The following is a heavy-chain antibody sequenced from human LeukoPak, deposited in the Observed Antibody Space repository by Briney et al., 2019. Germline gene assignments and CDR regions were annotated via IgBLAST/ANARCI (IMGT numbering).Heavy chain of an antibody. CDR3: ARALDRFVQDY. V-gene: IGHV1-2*02. D-gene: IGHD1-1*01. CDR1: GYTFTSYG. CDR2: INPNSGGT. J-gene: IGHJ4*02. Sequence: GASVKVSCKASGYTFTSYGISWVRQAPGQGLEWMGWINPNSGGTNYAQKFQGRVTMTRDTSISTAYMELSRLRSDDTAVYYCARALDRFVQDYWGQGTLVTVSS.